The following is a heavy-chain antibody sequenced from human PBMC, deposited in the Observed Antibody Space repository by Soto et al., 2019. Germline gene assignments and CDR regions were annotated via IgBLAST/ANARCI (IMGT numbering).Heavy chain of an antibody. Sequence: QLHLVQSGAVVKKPGASVTVSCSASGYPVTAYYMHWVRQAPGRGLEWMGGINPATGAAKYTQTFQGRVTMPRVTSTSTVFMELSGLTSEEAAVFYCARGGGVGVAGSAAFDMWGQGTLVTVSS. CDR3: ARGGGVGVAGSAAFDM. V-gene: IGHV1-2*02. CDR2: INPATGAA. CDR1: GYPVTAYY. D-gene: IGHD3-3*01. J-gene: IGHJ3*02.